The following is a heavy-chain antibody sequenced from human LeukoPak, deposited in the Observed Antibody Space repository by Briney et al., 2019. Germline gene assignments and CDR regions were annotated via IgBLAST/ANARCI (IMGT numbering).Heavy chain of an antibody. Sequence: GGSLRLSCAASGFTVSSNYMSWVRQAPGKGLEWVSVIYSGGSTYYADSVKGRFTISRDNSKNTLYLQMNSLRAEDTAVYYCAKSSRGTTVVNFDYWGQGTLVTVSS. CDR2: IYSGGST. CDR1: GFTVSSNY. J-gene: IGHJ4*02. CDR3: AKSSRGTTVVNFDY. D-gene: IGHD4-23*01. V-gene: IGHV3-53*05.